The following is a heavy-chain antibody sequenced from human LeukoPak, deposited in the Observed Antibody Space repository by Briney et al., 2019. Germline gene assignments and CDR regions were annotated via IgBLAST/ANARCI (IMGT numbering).Heavy chain of an antibody. CDR3: ARDLRLRGHFGTVDY. D-gene: IGHD4-17*01. Sequence: ASVKVSCKASGYPFTSSGISWVRQAPRHGLEWMGWISAYNGNTNHAQKHQGRVTMTTDTSTSTAYMELRSLRSDDTAVYCCARDLRLRGHFGTVDYWGQGTLVTVSS. V-gene: IGHV1-18*01. J-gene: IGHJ4*02. CDR1: GYPFTSSG. CDR2: ISAYNGNT.